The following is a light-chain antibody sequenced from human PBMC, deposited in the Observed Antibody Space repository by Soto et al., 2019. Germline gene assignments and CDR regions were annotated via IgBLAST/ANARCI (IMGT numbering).Light chain of an antibody. CDR3: QQYNDNWT. CDR2: KAS. CDR1: QSIRSW. Sequence: DIPMTQSPSTLSASVGDRVTITCRASQSIRSWLAWYQQKPGTAPKLLIYKASTLQSGVPARFSGSGSGTEFTLTISSLQPDDSATYYCQQYNDNWTFGQGTKVEIK. J-gene: IGKJ1*01. V-gene: IGKV1-5*03.